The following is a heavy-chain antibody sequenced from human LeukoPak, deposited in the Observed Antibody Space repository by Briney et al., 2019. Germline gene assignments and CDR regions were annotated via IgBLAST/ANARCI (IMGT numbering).Heavy chain of an antibody. CDR1: GGSIRSYY. Sequence: SETLSLTCTVSGGSIRSYYWSWIRQPPGKGLEWIAYIYYSGSTNYNPSLKSRVTISVDTSKNQFSLKLSSVTAADTAVYYCARVPIRRIVGATTGAFDIWGQGTLVTVSS. D-gene: IGHD1-26*01. CDR2: IYYSGST. CDR3: ARVPIRRIVGATTGAFDI. J-gene: IGHJ1*01. V-gene: IGHV4-59*12.